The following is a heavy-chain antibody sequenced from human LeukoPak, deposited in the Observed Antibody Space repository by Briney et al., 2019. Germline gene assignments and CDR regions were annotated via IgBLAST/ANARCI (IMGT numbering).Heavy chain of an antibody. V-gene: IGHV3-7*01. J-gene: IGHJ5*02. CDR2: IRQAAGEK. Sequence: PGGSLRLSCAVSGFTFSSYWMSWVRQAPGKGLEWVANIRQAAGEKYYVDSVKGRFTVSRDNAKNTLYLQMNSLRAEDTAVYYCARSRPATAILAHWGQGTLVTVSS. CDR3: ARSRPATAILAH. CDR1: GFTFSSYW. D-gene: IGHD2-2*02.